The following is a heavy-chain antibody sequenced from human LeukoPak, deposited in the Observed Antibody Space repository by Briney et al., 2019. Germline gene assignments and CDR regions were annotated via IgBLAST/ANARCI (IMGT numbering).Heavy chain of an antibody. V-gene: IGHV3-23*01. Sequence: GGSLRLSCAASGFTFKNYAMTWVRQAPGKGLQWVSAISGRDDSTYYADSVKGRFTISRDISKNTLFLQMNNLRADDTAVYYCAKWGDYDVLAGYYDSDYWGQGTLVTVSS. D-gene: IGHD3-9*01. CDR1: GFTFKNYA. CDR3: AKWGDYDVLAGYYDSDY. J-gene: IGHJ4*02. CDR2: ISGRDDST.